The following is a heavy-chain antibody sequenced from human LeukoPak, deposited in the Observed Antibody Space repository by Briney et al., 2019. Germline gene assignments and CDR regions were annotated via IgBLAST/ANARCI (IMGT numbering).Heavy chain of an antibody. CDR3: ARAPTAQSHSSGWYVRWFDP. J-gene: IGHJ5*02. CDR2: ISAYNGNT. D-gene: IGHD6-19*01. Sequence: GASVKVSCKASGYTFTSYGISWVRQAPGQGLEWMGWISAYNGNTNYAQKLQGRVTMTTDTSTSTAYMELRSLRSDDTAVYYCARAPTAQSHSSGWYVRWFDPWGQGTLVTVSS. V-gene: IGHV1-18*01. CDR1: GYTFTSYG.